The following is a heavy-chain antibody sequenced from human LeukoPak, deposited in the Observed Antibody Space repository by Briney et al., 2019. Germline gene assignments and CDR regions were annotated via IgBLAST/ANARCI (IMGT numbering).Heavy chain of an antibody. D-gene: IGHD3-22*01. J-gene: IGHJ6*02. CDR3: ARSIGDSRNGMDV. V-gene: IGHV4-59*01. Sequence: PSETLSLTCAVYGGSFSSYYWTWIRQPPGKGLEWIGYIYYSGSTNYNPSLKSRVTISVDTSKNQFSLKLSSVTAADTAVYYCARSIGDSRNGMDVWGQGTTVTVSS. CDR2: IYYSGST. CDR1: GGSFSSYY.